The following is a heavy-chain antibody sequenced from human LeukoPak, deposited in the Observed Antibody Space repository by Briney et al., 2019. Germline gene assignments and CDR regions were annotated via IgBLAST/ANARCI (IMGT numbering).Heavy chain of an antibody. D-gene: IGHD3-10*01. CDR1: GGSISTYY. J-gene: IGHJ3*02. CDR3: ARDTSRGWSAFEI. CDR2: IYYSGST. Sequence: SETLSLTCTVSGGSISTYYWSWLRQPPGKGLECLGYIYYSGSTKYNPSPKSRVTISVDTCKNQFSLKLSSVTAADTAVYYCARDTSRGWSAFEIWGQGTMVTVSS. V-gene: IGHV4-59*01.